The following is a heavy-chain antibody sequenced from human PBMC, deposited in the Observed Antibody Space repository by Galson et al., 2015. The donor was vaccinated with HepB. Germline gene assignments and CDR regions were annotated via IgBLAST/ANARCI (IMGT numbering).Heavy chain of an antibody. J-gene: IGHJ6*03. D-gene: IGHD3-3*01. Sequence: SLRLSCAASGFTFSSYAMSWVRQAPGKGLEWVSAISGSGGSTYYADSVKGRFTISRDNSKNTLYLQMNSLRAEDTAVYYCAKPNSYDFWFTDYYYYMDVWGKGTTVTVSS. CDR2: ISGSGGST. CDR3: AKPNSYDFWFTDYYYYMDV. CDR1: GFTFSSYA. V-gene: IGHV3-23*01.